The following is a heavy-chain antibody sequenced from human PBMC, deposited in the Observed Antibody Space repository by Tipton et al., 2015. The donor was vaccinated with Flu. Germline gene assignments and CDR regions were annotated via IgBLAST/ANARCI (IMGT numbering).Heavy chain of an antibody. J-gene: IGHJ4*02. D-gene: IGHD1/OR15-1a*01. CDR2: VYYTGAT. CDR3: VRAVAGGNNVHYCFDF. CDR1: GGSLSSSSYY. V-gene: IGHV4-39*01. Sequence: TLSLTCTVSGGSLSSSSYYWDWIRQSPGKGLEWIGSVYYTGATYYNPSLKSRATISVDKSKKQFSLRLPSVTAADTAVYYCVRAVAGGNNVHYCFDFWGQGTLVSVSS.